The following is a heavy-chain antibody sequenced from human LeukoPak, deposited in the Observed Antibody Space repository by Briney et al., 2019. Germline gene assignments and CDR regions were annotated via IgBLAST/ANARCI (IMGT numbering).Heavy chain of an antibody. D-gene: IGHD3-10*01. CDR3: ARVVLLWFGESGWFDP. Sequence: SETLSLTCTVSGGSISSYYWSWIRQPPGKGLEWIGYIYYSGSTNYNPSLKSRVTISVDTSKNQCSLKLSSVTAADTAVYYCARVVLLWFGESGWFDPWGQGTLVTVSS. J-gene: IGHJ5*02. V-gene: IGHV4-59*01. CDR1: GGSISSYY. CDR2: IYYSGST.